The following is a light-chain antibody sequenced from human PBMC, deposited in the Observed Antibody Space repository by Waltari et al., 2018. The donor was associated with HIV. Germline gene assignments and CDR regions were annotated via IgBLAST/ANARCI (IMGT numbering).Light chain of an antibody. CDR2: DVS. J-gene: IGLJ2*01. CDR1: SSDVGGYNY. Sequence: QSALPQPASVSGSPGQSITISCTGTSSDVGGYNYVSWYQQHPGKAPKLMIYDVSNRPSGVSNRFSGSKSGNTASLTISGLQAEDEADYYCSSYTSSSTLRGVFGGGTKLTVL. CDR3: SSYTSSSTLRGV. V-gene: IGLV2-14*03.